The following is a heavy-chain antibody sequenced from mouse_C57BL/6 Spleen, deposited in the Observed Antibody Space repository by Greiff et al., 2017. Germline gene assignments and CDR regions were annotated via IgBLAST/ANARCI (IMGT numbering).Heavy chain of an antibody. CDR2: INPNNGGT. CDR1: GYTFTDYN. Sequence: VQLQQSGPELVKPGASVKMSCKASGYTFTDYNMHWVKQSHGKSLEWIGYINPNNGGTSYNQKFKGKATLTVNKSSSPAYMELRSLTSEDSAVYYCARWGKITPYAMDYWGQGTSVTVSS. V-gene: IGHV1-22*01. J-gene: IGHJ4*01. D-gene: IGHD1-1*01. CDR3: ARWGKITPYAMDY.